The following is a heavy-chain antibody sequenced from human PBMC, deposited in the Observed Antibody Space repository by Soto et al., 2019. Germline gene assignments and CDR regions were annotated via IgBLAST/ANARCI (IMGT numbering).Heavy chain of an antibody. CDR2: ISGSGGST. CDR3: AKVGGYDILTGLGYFDY. Sequence: EVQLLESGGGLVQPGGSLRLSCAASGFTFSSYAMSWVRQAPGKGLEWVSAISGSGGSTYYADSVKGRFTISRDNSKNTLYLQRNSLRAEDTAVYYCAKVGGYDILTGLGYFDYWGQGTLVTVSS. CDR1: GFTFSSYA. D-gene: IGHD3-9*01. V-gene: IGHV3-23*01. J-gene: IGHJ4*02.